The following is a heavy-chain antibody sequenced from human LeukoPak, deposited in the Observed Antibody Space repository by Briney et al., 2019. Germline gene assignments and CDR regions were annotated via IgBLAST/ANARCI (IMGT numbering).Heavy chain of an antibody. CDR1: GFTFTSSA. J-gene: IGHJ4*02. Sequence: SVTVSCTASGFTFTSSAVQWVRQARGQRLEWIGWIVVGSGNTNYAQKLQGRVTMTTDTSTSTAYMELRSLRSDDTAVYYCAAGEDYGSGSYYINPLDYWGQGTLVTVSS. D-gene: IGHD3-10*01. CDR3: AAGEDYGSGSYYINPLDY. CDR2: IVVGSGNT. V-gene: IGHV1-58*01.